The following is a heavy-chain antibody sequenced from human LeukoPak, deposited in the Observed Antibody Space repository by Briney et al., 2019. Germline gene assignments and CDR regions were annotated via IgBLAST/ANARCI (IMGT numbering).Heavy chain of an antibody. D-gene: IGHD6-13*01. CDR2: ISGSGGAT. Sequence: GGSLRLSCAASGFTFSNYAMSWVRQAPGKGLEWASTISGSGGATYYADSVKGRFTISRDNSKNTLYLQMNSLRAEDTAVYYCARDLGSSVGYWGQGTLVTVFS. CDR1: GFTFSNYA. CDR3: ARDLGSSVGY. V-gene: IGHV3-23*01. J-gene: IGHJ4*02.